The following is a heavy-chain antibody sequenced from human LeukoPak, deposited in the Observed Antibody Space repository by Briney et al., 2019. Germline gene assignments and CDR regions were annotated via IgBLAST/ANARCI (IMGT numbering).Heavy chain of an antibody. CDR2: ISGSGGST. V-gene: IGHV3-23*01. Sequence: GGSLRLSCAASGFTFSSYAMSWVRQAPGKGLEWVSDISGSGGSTHYADSVKGRFTTSRDNSKNTHYLQMNSLRAEDTAVYYCAKDHIGDGGYYYMDVWGKGTTVTVSS. CDR3: AKDHIGDGGYYYMDV. D-gene: IGHD2-21*01. J-gene: IGHJ6*03. CDR1: GFTFSSYA.